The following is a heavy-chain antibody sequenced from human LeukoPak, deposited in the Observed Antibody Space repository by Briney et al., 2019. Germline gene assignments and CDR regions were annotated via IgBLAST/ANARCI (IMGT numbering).Heavy chain of an antibody. D-gene: IGHD3-3*01. Sequence: ASVKVSCKASGGTFSSYAISWVRQAPGQGLEWMGWMNPNSGNTGYAQKFQGRVTMTRNTSISTAYMELSSLSSEDTAVYYCARASDFWSGYSPHAFDIWGQGTMVTVSS. CDR1: GGTFSSYA. V-gene: IGHV1-8*02. CDR3: ARASDFWSGYSPHAFDI. CDR2: MNPNSGNT. J-gene: IGHJ3*02.